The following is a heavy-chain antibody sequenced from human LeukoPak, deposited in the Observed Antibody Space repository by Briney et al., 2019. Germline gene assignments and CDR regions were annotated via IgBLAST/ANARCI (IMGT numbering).Heavy chain of an antibody. CDR2: ISAYNGNT. CDR3: ARDLSQGIQLWFEGYIDY. V-gene: IGHV1-18*04. Sequence: ASVKVSCKASGYTFTSYGISWVRQAPGQGFEWMGWISAYNGNTNYAQKLQGRVTMTTDTSTSTAYMELRSLRSDDTAVYYCARDLSQGIQLWFEGYIDYWGQGTLVTVSS. D-gene: IGHD5-18*01. J-gene: IGHJ4*02. CDR1: GYTFTSYG.